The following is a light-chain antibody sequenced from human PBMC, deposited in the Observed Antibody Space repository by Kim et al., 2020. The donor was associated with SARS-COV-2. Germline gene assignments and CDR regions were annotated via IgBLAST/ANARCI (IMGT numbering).Light chain of an antibody. J-gene: IGLJ2*01. CDR3: SSYAGSNNFKV. Sequence: QSVLTQPPSASGSPGQSVTISCTGTSSDVGGYNYVSWYQQHPGEAPKLMIYEVSKRPSGVPDRFSGSKSGNTASLTVSGLQAEDEADYYCSSYAGSNNFKVFGGGTQLTVL. CDR2: EVS. V-gene: IGLV2-8*01. CDR1: SSDVGGYNY.